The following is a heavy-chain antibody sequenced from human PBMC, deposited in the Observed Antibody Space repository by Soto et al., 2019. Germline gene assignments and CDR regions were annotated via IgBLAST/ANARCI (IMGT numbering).Heavy chain of an antibody. CDR2: SFWDGEK. CDR1: GRSLTSCGLS. V-gene: IGHV2-5*02. CDR3: VHNEDTMVRGAYFDY. J-gene: IGHJ4*01. Sequence: QITLKESGHTVAKPTQTLTLTCTLSGRSLTSCGLSVGWIRQPPGKALEWVPLSFWDGEKRYTPSMKNRLTMTRAIYKNQVVHKVSNMDPVDSGTYYYVHNEDTMVRGAYFDYWGHGTPVTVYS. D-gene: IGHD3-10*01.